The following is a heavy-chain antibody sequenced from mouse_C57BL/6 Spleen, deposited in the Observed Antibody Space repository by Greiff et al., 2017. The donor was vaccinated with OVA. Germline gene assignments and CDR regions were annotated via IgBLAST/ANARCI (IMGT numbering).Heavy chain of an antibody. J-gene: IGHJ3*01. Sequence: DVQLVESGGGLVKPGGSLKLSCAASGFTFSSYAMSWVRQTPEKRLEWVATISDGGSYTYYPDNVKGRFTISRDNAKNNLYLQMSHLKSEDTAMYYCARDSSGPFAYWGQGTLVTVSA. CDR1: GFTFSSYA. CDR3: ARDSSGPFAY. D-gene: IGHD3-2*02. CDR2: ISDGGSYT. V-gene: IGHV5-4*01.